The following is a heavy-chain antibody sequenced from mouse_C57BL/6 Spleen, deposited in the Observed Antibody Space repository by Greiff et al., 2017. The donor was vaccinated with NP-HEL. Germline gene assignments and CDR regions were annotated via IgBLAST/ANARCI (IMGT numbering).Heavy chain of an antibody. CDR1: GYSFTGYF. Sequence: EVQLQESGPELVKPGDSVKISCKASGYSFTGYFMNWVMQSHGKSLEWNGRINPYNGDTFYNHKFKGKATLTVDKSSSTAHIELRSLTSEDSAVYYCARGSTVVFDYWGQGTTLTVSS. J-gene: IGHJ2*01. V-gene: IGHV1-20*01. D-gene: IGHD1-1*01. CDR2: INPYNGDT. CDR3: ARGSTVVFDY.